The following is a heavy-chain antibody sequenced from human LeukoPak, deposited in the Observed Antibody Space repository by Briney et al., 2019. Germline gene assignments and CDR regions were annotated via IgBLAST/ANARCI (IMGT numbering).Heavy chain of an antibody. J-gene: IGHJ4*02. V-gene: IGHV3-11*01. CDR3: ARRTGHSYFDY. Sequence: GGSLRLSCAASGFTFSDYYVSWIRQSPGKGLEWISCISGDGSTIFSADSLKGRFTISRDNAENSLFLQINSLRVEDTAIYYCARRTGHSYFDYWGQGILVTVSS. CDR1: GFTFSDYY. CDR2: ISGDGSTI. D-gene: IGHD1-14*01.